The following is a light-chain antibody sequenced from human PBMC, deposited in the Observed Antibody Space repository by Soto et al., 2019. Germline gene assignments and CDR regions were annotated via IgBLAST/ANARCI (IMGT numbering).Light chain of an antibody. J-gene: IGKJ4*01. CDR3: QYQGS. Sequence: IVLTPSPDTLSLSPGQRATLSCRASQSVSRRYLAWYQQKPGQAPILLIYDVSERASDIPDRFSGSGSGTDFTLTINRLVPEDVAVYYCQYQGSFGGGTKVEIE. V-gene: IGKV3-20*01. CDR1: QSVSRRY. CDR2: DVS.